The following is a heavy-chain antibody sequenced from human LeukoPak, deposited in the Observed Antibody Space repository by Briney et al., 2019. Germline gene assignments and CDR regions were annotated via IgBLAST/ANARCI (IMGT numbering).Heavy chain of an antibody. V-gene: IGHV3-21*01. CDR3: ARDHDYGDY. CDR1: GFTFSSYA. J-gene: IGHJ4*02. CDR2: ISSSSSYI. Sequence: TGGSLRLSCAASGFTFSSYAMSWVRQAPGKGLEWVSSISSSSSYIYCADSVKGRFTISRDNAKNSLYLQMNSLRAEDTAVYYCARDHDYGDYWGQGTLVTVSS.